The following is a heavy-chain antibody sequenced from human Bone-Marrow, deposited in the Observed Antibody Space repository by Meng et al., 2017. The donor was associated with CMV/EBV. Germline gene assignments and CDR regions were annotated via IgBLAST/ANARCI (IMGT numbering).Heavy chain of an antibody. CDR1: GFTFDDYA. J-gene: IGHJ6*02. D-gene: IGHD3-16*01. CDR3: ARAGGTYETLYGMDV. CDR2: ISWNSGRI. Sequence: GGSLRLSCAASGFTFDDYAIHWVRQPPGKGLEWVSGISWNSGRIGYADSVKGRFTISRDNAKNSLYFQMNSLRAEDTAVYYCARAGGTYETLYGMDVWGQGTTAASSS. V-gene: IGHV3-9*01.